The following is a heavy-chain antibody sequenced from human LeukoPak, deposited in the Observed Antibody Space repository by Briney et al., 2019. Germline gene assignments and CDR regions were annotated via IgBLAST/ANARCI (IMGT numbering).Heavy chain of an antibody. CDR1: GFTFSSHW. CDR3: ARDSSSWFRPLRYYYYMDV. V-gene: IGHV3-7*01. Sequence: GGSLRLSCVASGFTFSSHWMSWVRQAPGKGLEWVANIKEDGSEKYFVGSVKGRFTISRDNAKNSLYLQMNSLRAEDTAVYYCARDSSSWFRPLRYYYYMDVWGKGTTVTVSS. D-gene: IGHD6-13*01. CDR2: IKEDGSEK. J-gene: IGHJ6*03.